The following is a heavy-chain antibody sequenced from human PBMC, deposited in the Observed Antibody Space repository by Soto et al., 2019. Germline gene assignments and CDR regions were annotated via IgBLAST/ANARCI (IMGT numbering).Heavy chain of an antibody. CDR1: GFTFSSYW. CDR3: AISVAARLSGFDP. V-gene: IGHV3-7*01. CDR2: IKQDGSET. J-gene: IGHJ5*02. Sequence: EVQLVESGGGLVQPGGSLRLSCAASGFTFSSYWMSWVRQAPGKGLEWVANIKQDGSETYYVDSVKGRFTISRDNAKNSLYLQMTCLRAEATAAYCCAISVAARLSGFDPGGEGTLVTVSS. D-gene: IGHD6-6*01.